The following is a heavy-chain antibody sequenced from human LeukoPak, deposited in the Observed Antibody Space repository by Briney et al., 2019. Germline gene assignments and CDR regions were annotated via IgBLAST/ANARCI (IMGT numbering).Heavy chain of an antibody. CDR1: GFTVSSNY. V-gene: IGHV3-53*01. Sequence: PGGSLRLXCAASGFTVSSNYMSWVRQAPGKGLEWVSVIYSGGSTYYADSVKGRFTISRDNSKNTLYLQMNSLRAEDTAVYYCASGSYWYYYYYMDVWGKGTTVTVSS. CDR2: IYSGGST. CDR3: ASGSYWYYYYYMDV. J-gene: IGHJ6*03. D-gene: IGHD1-26*01.